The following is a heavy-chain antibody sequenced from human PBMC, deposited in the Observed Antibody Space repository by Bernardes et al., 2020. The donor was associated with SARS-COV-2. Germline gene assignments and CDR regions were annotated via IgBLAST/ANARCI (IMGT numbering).Heavy chain of an antibody. J-gene: IGHJ6*02. CDR1: VYTFTGYY. Sequence: ASVKVSCKASVYTFTGYYMHWVRQAPGQGLEWMGWINPNSGGTNYAQKFQGRVTMTRDTSISTAYMELSRLRSDDTAVYYCARDFSIAVAGILLPYYYYGMDVWGQGTTVTVSS. CDR2: INPNSGGT. V-gene: IGHV1-2*02. CDR3: ARDFSIAVAGILLPYYYYGMDV. D-gene: IGHD6-19*01.